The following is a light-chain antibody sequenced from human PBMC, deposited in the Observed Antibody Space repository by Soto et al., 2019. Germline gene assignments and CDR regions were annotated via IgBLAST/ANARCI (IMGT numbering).Light chain of an antibody. CDR3: QQYYSYPALT. CDR2: AGS. CDR1: QGSSSY. J-gene: IGKJ4*01. V-gene: IGKV1-8*01. Sequence: AIRWTPNPSSHCAYTRDRVSITPLVSQGSSSYLAWYQQKAGKGPKLLNYAGSTLQRGVPSRVSGSGSGTDFTLTISCLQSEDFATYYCQQYYSYPALTFGGGTKVDI.